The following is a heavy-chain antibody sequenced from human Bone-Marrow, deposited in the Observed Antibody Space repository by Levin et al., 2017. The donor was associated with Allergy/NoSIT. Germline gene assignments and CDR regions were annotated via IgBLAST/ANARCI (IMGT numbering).Heavy chain of an antibody. Sequence: PGESLKISCAASGLSFSNYDMNWVRQAPGKGLEWVSSISGGSSRIYYADSVKGRFTISRDNAKNSLYLQMNSLRVEDTAVYYCASWAMFYYDGSDFDYFYYGMSVWGQGATVTVSS. CDR3: ASWAMFYYDGSDFDYFYYGMSV. CDR1: GLSFSNYD. J-gene: IGHJ6*02. D-gene: IGHD3-16*01. V-gene: IGHV3-21*01. CDR2: ISGGSSRI.